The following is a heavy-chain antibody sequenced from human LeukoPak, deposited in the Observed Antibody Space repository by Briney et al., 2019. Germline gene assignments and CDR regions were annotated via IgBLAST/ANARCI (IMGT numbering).Heavy chain of an antibody. CDR2: INHSGST. CDR3: ARGVYYSSGWYGY. J-gene: IGHJ4*02. D-gene: IGHD6-19*01. V-gene: IGHV4-34*01. Sequence: PGGSLRLSCAASGFTFSSYSMNWVRQAPGKGLEWIGEINHSGSTNYNPSLKSRVTISVDTSKNQFSLKLSSVTAADTAVYYCARGVYYSSGWYGYWGQGTLVTVSS. CDR1: GFTFSSYS.